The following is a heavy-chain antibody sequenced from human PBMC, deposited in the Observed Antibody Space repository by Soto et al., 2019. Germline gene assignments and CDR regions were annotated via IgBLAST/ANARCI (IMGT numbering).Heavy chain of an antibody. D-gene: IGHD5-12*01. CDR3: ARDGDIQGGPPPKNYAMDV. J-gene: IGHJ6*02. V-gene: IGHV3-13*05. CDR2: LGAADDP. CDR1: GFSFSDYD. Sequence: GGSLRLSCAASGFSFSDYDFHWVRQVPGEGLEWVSALGAADDPYYLASVKGRFSVSRDNAQKSLYLQMNNLRVGDTAVYYCARDGDIQGGPPPKNYAMDVWGQGTTVTVSS.